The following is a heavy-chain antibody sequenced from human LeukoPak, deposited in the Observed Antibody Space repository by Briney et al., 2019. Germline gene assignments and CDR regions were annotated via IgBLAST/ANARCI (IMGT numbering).Heavy chain of an antibody. Sequence: PGRSLRLSCAASGFTFSSYAMHWVRQAPGKGLEWVAVISYDGSNKYYADSVKGRFTISRDNSKNTLYLQMNSLRAEDTAVYYCAREVLRKFDYWGQGTLVTVSS. V-gene: IGHV3-30*04. CDR3: AREVLRKFDY. CDR2: ISYDGSNK. J-gene: IGHJ4*02. D-gene: IGHD4-17*01. CDR1: GFTFSSYA.